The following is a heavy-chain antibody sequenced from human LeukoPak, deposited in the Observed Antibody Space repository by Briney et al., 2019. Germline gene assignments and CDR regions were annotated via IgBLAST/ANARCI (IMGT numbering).Heavy chain of an antibody. Sequence: SETLSLTCAVYGGSFSGYYWSWIRQPAGKGLEWIGRIYTSGSTNYNPSLKSRVTMSVDTSKNQFSLKLSSVTAADTAVYYCARDSDFWSGRYWFDPWGQGTLVTVSS. D-gene: IGHD3-3*01. J-gene: IGHJ5*02. CDR2: IYTSGST. CDR3: ARDSDFWSGRYWFDP. CDR1: GGSFSGYY. V-gene: IGHV4-4*07.